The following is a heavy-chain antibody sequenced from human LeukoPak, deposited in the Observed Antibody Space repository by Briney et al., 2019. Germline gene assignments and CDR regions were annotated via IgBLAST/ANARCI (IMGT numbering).Heavy chain of an antibody. J-gene: IGHJ6*03. D-gene: IGHD2-2*01. CDR2: IYHSGST. V-gene: IGHV4-38-2*02. Sequence: SETLSLTCTVSGYSISSGFYWGWIRQPPGKGLECIGSIYHSGSTYYNPSLKSRVTISVDTSKNQFSLNLSSVTAADTAMYYCARHASLGYCSSTSCWAYYYYYMDVWGKGTTVTISS. CDR3: ARHASLGYCSSTSCWAYYYYYMDV. CDR1: GYSISSGFY.